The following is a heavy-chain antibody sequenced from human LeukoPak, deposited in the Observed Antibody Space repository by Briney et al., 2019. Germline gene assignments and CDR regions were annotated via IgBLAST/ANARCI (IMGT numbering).Heavy chain of an antibody. CDR1: GYTFTSYG. J-gene: IGHJ3*02. CDR2: ISAYNGNT. D-gene: IGHD3-22*01. Sequence: ASVKVSCKASGYTFTSYGISWVRQAPGQGLEWMGWISAYNGNTNYDQKLQGRVPMTTDTSTSTAYMELRSLRSDDTAVYYCARDLATMTGPAVDIWGQGTMVTVSS. CDR3: ARDLATMTGPAVDI. V-gene: IGHV1-18*01.